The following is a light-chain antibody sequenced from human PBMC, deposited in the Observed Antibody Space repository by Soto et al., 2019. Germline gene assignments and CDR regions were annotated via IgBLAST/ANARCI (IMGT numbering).Light chain of an antibody. Sequence: QSALTQPASVSGSPGQSITISCTGSSSDVGGYNYVSWYQQHPGKVPKLMIYDVTNRASGVSDRFSGSKSGNTASLTISGLQAEDEADYYCSSYTISITPYVFGRGTQLTVL. J-gene: IGLJ6*01. CDR2: DVT. V-gene: IGLV2-14*01. CDR3: SSYTISITPYV. CDR1: SSDVGGYNY.